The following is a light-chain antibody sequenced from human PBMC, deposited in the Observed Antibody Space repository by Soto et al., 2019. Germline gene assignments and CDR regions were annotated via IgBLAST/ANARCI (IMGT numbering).Light chain of an antibody. J-gene: IGKJ5*01. CDR1: QGINNY. V-gene: IGKV1-17*03. Sequence: DIQMTQSPSAMSASVGDRVTITCRASQGINNYLAWFQQRPGKVPQRLIYGASSLQSGVPSRFSGSGSGTEFTLTISSLQPEDSATYYCQQSYSTPITFGQGTRLEI. CDR3: QQSYSTPIT. CDR2: GAS.